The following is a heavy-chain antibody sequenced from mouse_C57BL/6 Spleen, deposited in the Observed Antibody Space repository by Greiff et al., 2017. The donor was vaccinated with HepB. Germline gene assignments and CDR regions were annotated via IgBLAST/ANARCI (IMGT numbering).Heavy chain of an antibody. V-gene: IGHV1-18*01. Sequence: EVQLQQSGPELVKPGASVKIPCKASGYTFTDYNMDWVKQSHGKSLEWIGDINPNNGGTIYNQKFKGKATLTVDKSSSTAYMELRSLTSEDTAVYYCARQDYYGSRGYFDYWGQGTTLTVSS. J-gene: IGHJ2*01. CDR3: ARQDYYGSRGYFDY. CDR2: INPNNGGT. D-gene: IGHD1-1*01. CDR1: GYTFTDYN.